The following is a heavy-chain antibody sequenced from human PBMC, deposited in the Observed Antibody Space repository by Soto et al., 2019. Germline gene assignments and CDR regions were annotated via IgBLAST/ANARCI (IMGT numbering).Heavy chain of an antibody. D-gene: IGHD6-19*01. CDR2: IIASGGTT. J-gene: IGHJ3*02. CDR3: AKDRYSSGWDAFDI. V-gene: IGHV3-23*01. Sequence: EVQLLESGGGLVQPGGSLRLSCAASGFTFSTYAMSWVRQAPGKGLEWVSSIIASGGTTDYADSVKGRFTISRDNSKNTLYLQMNTLRVEDTAIYYCAKDRYSSGWDAFDIWGQGTMVTVSS. CDR1: GFTFSTYA.